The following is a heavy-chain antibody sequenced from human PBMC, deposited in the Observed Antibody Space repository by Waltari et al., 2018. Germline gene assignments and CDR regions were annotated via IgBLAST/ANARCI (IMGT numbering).Heavy chain of an antibody. CDR3: ARACGGDCYQAFDI. J-gene: IGHJ3*02. D-gene: IGHD2-21*01. V-gene: IGHV3-53*02. CDR1: GFTVSSNY. CDR2: IYSGGSN. Sequence: EVQLVETGGGLIQPGGSLRLSCAASGFTVSSNYMSWVRQAPGKGLEWVSVIYSGGSNYYADSVKGRFTISRDNSKNTLYLQMNSLRAEDTAVYYCARACGGDCYQAFDIWGQGTMVTVSS.